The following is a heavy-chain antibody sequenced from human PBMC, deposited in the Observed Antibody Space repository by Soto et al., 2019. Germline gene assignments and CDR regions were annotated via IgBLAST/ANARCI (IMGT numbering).Heavy chain of an antibody. V-gene: IGHV4-61*08. CDR1: GGSISSGGYY. CDR2: IYYSGST. Sequence: SETLSLTCTVSGGSISSGGYYWSWIRQHPGKGLEWIGYIYYSGSTNYNPSLKSRVTISVDTSKNQFSLKLSSVTAADTAVYYCAREVLIDYDFWSGYLDYWGQGTLVTVSS. CDR3: AREVLIDYDFWSGYLDY. J-gene: IGHJ4*02. D-gene: IGHD3-3*01.